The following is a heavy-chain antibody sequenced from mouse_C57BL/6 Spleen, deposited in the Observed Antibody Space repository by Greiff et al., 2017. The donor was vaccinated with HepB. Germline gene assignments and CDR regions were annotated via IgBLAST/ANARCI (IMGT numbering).Heavy chain of an antibody. D-gene: IGHD1-1*01. V-gene: IGHV1-61*01. CDR3: ARLTTVVARAY. CDR2: IYPSDSET. CDR1: GYTFTSYW. J-gene: IGHJ3*01. Sequence: VKLQESGAELVRPGSSVKLSCKASGYTFTSYWMDWVKQRPGQGLEWIGNIYPSDSETHYNQKFKDKATLTVDKSSSTAYMQLSSLTSEDSAVYYCARLTTVVARAYWGQGTLVTVSA.